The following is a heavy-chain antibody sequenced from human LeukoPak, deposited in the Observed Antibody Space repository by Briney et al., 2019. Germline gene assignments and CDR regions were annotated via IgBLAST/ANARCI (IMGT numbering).Heavy chain of an antibody. V-gene: IGHV4-59*12. Sequence: SETLSLTCTVSGGSISSYYWSWIRQPPGKGLEWIGYIYYSGSTNYNPSLKSRVTISVDTSKNQFSLKLSSVTAADTAVYYCARRCKGTMVRGVTAGYYYMDVWGKGTTVTISS. J-gene: IGHJ6*03. CDR3: ARRCKGTMVRGVTAGYYYMDV. CDR2: IYYSGST. D-gene: IGHD3-10*01. CDR1: GGSISSYY.